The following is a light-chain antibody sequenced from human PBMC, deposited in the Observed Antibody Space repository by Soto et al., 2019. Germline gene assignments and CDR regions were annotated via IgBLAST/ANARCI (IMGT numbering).Light chain of an antibody. CDR1: QGISNY. CDR2: GAS. J-gene: IGKJ3*01. Sequence: DIQMTQSPSSLSASVGDTVTVTCRASQGISNYLAWYQQKPGKVPKLLIYGASTLQSGVPSRFSGSGSGTDFTLTISRLQPEDVATYYCQKYNCDPFTFGPGTKVHIK. CDR3: QKYNCDPFT. V-gene: IGKV1-27*01.